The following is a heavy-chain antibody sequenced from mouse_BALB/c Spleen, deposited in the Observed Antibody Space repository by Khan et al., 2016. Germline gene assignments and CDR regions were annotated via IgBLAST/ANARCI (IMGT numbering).Heavy chain of an antibody. D-gene: IGHD1-1*01. CDR3: TRGVTTVVDYFDY. Sequence: EVELVESGGGLVKPGGSLKLSCAASGFTFSSYAMSWVRQTPEKRLEWVASISSGGNTFYPDSLKGRFTISRANARHILSLQMSSLRSEDTAMYYCTRGVTTVVDYFDYWGQGTTLTVSS. CDR1: GFTFSSYA. J-gene: IGHJ2*01. V-gene: IGHV5-6-5*01. CDR2: ISSGGNT.